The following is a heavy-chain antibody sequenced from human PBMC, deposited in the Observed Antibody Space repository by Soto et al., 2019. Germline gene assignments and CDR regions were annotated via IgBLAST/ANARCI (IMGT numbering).Heavy chain of an antibody. V-gene: IGHV3-23*01. CDR1: GFTFSMYA. D-gene: IGHD6-19*01. CDR3: AKPIAVDSDY. J-gene: IGHJ4*02. Sequence: EVQLLESGGGLVQPGGSLRLSCAASGFTFSMYALTWVRQAPGKGLEWVSAISDSGDSTYYADSVKGRFTISRDNSKNTLYLQMNSLRAEHTAVHYCAKPIAVDSDYWGQGTLVTVSS. CDR2: ISDSGDST.